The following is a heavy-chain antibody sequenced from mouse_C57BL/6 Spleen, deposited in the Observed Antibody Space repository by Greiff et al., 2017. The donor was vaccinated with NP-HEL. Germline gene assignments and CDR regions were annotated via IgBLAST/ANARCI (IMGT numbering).Heavy chain of an antibody. J-gene: IGHJ3*01. CDR3: ASGSAGWAY. CDR2: INPYNGGT. Sequence: EVQLQQSGPVLVKPGASVKMSCKASGYTFTDYYMNWVKQSHGKSLEWIGVINPYNGGTSYTQKFKGKATLTVDKSSSTASMELNSLTSEDSAVHYCASGSAGWAYWGQGTLVTVSA. CDR1: GYTFTDYY. V-gene: IGHV1-19*01. D-gene: IGHD3-2*02.